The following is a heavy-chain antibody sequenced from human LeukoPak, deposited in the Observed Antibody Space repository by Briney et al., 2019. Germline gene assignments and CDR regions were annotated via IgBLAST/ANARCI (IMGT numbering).Heavy chain of an antibody. CDR3: ARDGCYSSTSCYFGDNYYYYMDV. V-gene: IGHV1-46*01. Sequence: ASVKVSCKTSGYTFTSNFMHWVRQAPGQGPEWMGIINPSGGTTSYAQKFQGRLTMTRDMSTSTVYMELSSLRSEDTAVYYCARDGCYSSTSCYFGDNYYYYMDVWGKGTTVTVSS. CDR2: INPSGGTT. D-gene: IGHD2-2*01. J-gene: IGHJ6*03. CDR1: GYTFTSNF.